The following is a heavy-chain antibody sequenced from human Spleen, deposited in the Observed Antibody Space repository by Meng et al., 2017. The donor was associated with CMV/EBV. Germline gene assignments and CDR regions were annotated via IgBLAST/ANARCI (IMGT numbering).Heavy chain of an antibody. CDR2: IHPHRGDT. Sequence: VSCKASGYTFTAHYFHWVRQAPGQGLEWMGWIHPHRGDTNYAQQFQGRVTLTRDTSINTGYMELTRLTSDDTAVCYCARDNNWGPDYWGQGTLVTVSS. J-gene: IGHJ4*02. CDR3: ARDNNWGPDY. V-gene: IGHV1-2*02. D-gene: IGHD7-27*01. CDR1: GYTFTAHY.